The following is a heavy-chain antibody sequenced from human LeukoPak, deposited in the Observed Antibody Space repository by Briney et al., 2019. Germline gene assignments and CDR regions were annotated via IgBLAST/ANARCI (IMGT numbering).Heavy chain of an antibody. D-gene: IGHD4-17*01. Sequence: GESLKISCNSSGYSFTSYWIGWVRQMPGKGLEWMGIIHPADSDTRFSPSFLGQVTISADKSINTAYLQWSRLKASDTAIYYCARMDDYGDYGIYWGQGTLVTVSS. CDR1: GYSFTSYW. V-gene: IGHV5-51*01. J-gene: IGHJ4*02. CDR2: IHPADSDT. CDR3: ARMDDYGDYGIY.